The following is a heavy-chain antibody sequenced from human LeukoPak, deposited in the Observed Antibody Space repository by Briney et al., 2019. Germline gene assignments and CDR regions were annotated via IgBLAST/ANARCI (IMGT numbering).Heavy chain of an antibody. J-gene: IGHJ5*02. CDR1: GGSISSGSYY. Sequence: PSQTLSLTCTVSGGSISSGSYYWSWVRQPAGKGLEWIGRIYTSGSTNYNPSLKSRVTMSVDTSKNQFSLKLSSVTAADTAVYYCAREGASRGYDFWSGGGGWFDPWGQGTLVTVSS. V-gene: IGHV4-61*02. CDR2: IYTSGST. CDR3: AREGASRGYDFWSGGGGWFDP. D-gene: IGHD3-3*01.